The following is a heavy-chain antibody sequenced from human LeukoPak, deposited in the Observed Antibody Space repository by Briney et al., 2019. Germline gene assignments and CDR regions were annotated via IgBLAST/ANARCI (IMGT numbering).Heavy chain of an antibody. J-gene: IGHJ3*02. D-gene: IGHD2-21*02. CDR3: ASIEVTAIRLGGDAFDI. CDR1: GFTFSSYS. CDR2: ITSSSIYI. V-gene: IGHV3-21*01. Sequence: NAGGSLRLSCAASGFTFSSYSMNWVRQAPGKGLEWVPSITSSSIYIYYADSVKGRFTISRDNAKNSLYLQMNSLRAEDTAVYYCASIEVTAIRLGGDAFDIWGQGTMVTVSS.